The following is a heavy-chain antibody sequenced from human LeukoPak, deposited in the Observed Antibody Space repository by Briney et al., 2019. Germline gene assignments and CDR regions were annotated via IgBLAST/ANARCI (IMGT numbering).Heavy chain of an antibody. V-gene: IGHV1-2*02. CDR3: ARDRPNNWFDP. J-gene: IGHJ5*02. CDR1: GHTFTGYY. Sequence: ASVKVSCKASGHTFTGYYIHWVRQAPGQGLEWVGYINPNSGVTNSAQKFQGRVTLTRDTSITTAYMELSRLTSDDTAVYYCARDRPNNWFDPWGQGTLVTVAS. CDR2: INPNSGVT.